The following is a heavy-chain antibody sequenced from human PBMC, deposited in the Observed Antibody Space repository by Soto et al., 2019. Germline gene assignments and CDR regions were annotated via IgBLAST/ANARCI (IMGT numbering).Heavy chain of an antibody. CDR2: IRSKAYGGTT. J-gene: IGHJ6*03. D-gene: IGHD2-2*03. V-gene: IGHV3-49*03. CDR1: GFTFGDYA. CDR3: TRDVFGYCSSTSCYAEDYYYYYMDV. Sequence: GGSLRLSCTASGFTFGDYAMSWFRQAPGKGLEWVGFIRSKAYGGTTEYAASVKGRFTISRDDSKSIAYLQMNSLKTEDTAVYYCTRDVFGYCSSTSCYAEDYYYYYMDVWGKGTTVTVSS.